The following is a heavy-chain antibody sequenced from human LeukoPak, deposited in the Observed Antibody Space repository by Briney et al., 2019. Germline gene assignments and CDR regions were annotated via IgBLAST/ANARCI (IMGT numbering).Heavy chain of an antibody. CDR1: VDSVSSNRAS. CDR2: TYYRSKWYN. V-gene: IGHV6-1*01. J-gene: IGHJ4*02. Sequence: SQTLSLTCAISVDSVSSNRASVTWIRQSPSRGLEWLGRTYYRSKWYNDYAVSLKSRISINPDTSKNQFSLQLNSLLTKNKDVYYCSKSDSASDFDYWGQGTLVTVSS. CDR3: SKSDSASDFDY. D-gene: IGHD3-22*01.